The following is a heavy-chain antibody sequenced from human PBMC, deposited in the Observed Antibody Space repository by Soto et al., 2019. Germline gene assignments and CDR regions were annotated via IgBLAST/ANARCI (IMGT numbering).Heavy chain of an antibody. Sequence: EVQLVESGGGLVKPGGSLRLSCAASGFTFSTYSMNWVRQAPGKGLEWVASISRSRGYICYADSVKGRFTISRDNAKNALLLQMDSLRAEDTAVYYCARGRSINTNMDYWGQGTLVTVSS. CDR1: GFTFSTYS. V-gene: IGHV3-21*01. CDR3: ARGRSINTNMDY. J-gene: IGHJ4*02. CDR2: ISRSRGYI. D-gene: IGHD2-2*01.